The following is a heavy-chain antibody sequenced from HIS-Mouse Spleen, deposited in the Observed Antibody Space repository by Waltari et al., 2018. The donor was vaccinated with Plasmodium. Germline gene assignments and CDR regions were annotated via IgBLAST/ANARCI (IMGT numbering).Heavy chain of an antibody. J-gene: IGHJ4*02. CDR2: ISYDGSNK. V-gene: IGHV3-30-3*01. CDR3: ARDRRLAFDY. CDR1: GFTFNSYA. D-gene: IGHD2-15*01. Sequence: QVQPVESGGGVVQPGRSLRLSCPAPGFTFNSYAMHCVRQAPGKGLEWVAVISYDGSNKYYADSVKGRFTISRDNSKNTLYLQMNSLRAEDTAVYYCARDRRLAFDYWGQGTLVTVSS.